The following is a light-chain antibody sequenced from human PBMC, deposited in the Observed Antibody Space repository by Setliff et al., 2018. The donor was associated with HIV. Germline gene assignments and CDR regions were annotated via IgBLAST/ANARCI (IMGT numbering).Light chain of an antibody. CDR1: SSNIGAGYD. CDR3: QSYDSSVNDYV. CDR2: GNS. Sequence: QSVLTQPPSVSGAPGQRVTLSSTGSSSNIGAGYDVNWYQQLPGTAPKLLINGNSNRPSGVPDRFSGSKSDTSASLAITGLQAEDEADYYCQSYDSSVNDYVFGTGTKVTVL. J-gene: IGLJ1*01. V-gene: IGLV1-40*01.